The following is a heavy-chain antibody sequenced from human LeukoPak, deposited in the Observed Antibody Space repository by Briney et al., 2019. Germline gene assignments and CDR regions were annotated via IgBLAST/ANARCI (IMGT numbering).Heavy chain of an antibody. V-gene: IGHV3-9*01. D-gene: IGHD5-18*01. CDR3: AKDISTRGYSYGGFDY. Sequence: GGSLRLSCAASGLTFDDYAMHWVRQAPGKGLEWVSGISWNSGSIGYADSVKGRFTISRDNAKNSLYLQMNSLRAEDTALYYCAKDISTRGYSYGGFDYWGQGTLVTVSS. J-gene: IGHJ4*02. CDR1: GLTFDDYA. CDR2: ISWNSGSI.